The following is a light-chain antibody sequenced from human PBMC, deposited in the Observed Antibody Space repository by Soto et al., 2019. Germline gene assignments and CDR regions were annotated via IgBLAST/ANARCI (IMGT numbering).Light chain of an antibody. CDR3: QHFADSPM. V-gene: IGKV3-20*01. J-gene: IGKJ4*02. CDR2: GAS. Sequence: EVVLTQSPGTLYFSPGERATVSCRASRSVVSGYVAWYQQKPDQAPMLVIVGASTRSTGTPDRFSGGGSGKEYTLPSSALEPEDFSMYYCQHFADSPMFGGGNKVDI. CDR1: RSVVSGY.